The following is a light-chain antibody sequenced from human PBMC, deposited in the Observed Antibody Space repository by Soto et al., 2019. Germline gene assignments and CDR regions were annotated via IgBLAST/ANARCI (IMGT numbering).Light chain of an antibody. Sequence: DIQMTQSPSTLPASVGDRVTITCRASQSISNWLAWYQQKSGKAPKLLIYAASSLQSGVPSRFSGSGSGTDFTLTISSLQPEDFATYYCQQSYSTPRLTFGGGTKVDIK. CDR3: QQSYSTPRLT. V-gene: IGKV1-39*01. CDR2: AAS. CDR1: QSISNW. J-gene: IGKJ4*01.